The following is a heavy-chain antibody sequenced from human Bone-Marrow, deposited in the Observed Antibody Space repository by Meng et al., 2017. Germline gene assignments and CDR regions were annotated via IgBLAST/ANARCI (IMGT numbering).Heavy chain of an antibody. Sequence: QVQLQESGPGLVKPSQTLSLTGTVSGDSISSDIWWSWVRQPPGKGLEWIGEVYHRGDTNYNPSLKSRVDISVDKSKNQFYLSLFSVTAADTAVYYCGRDQGRELINHWGQGTLVTVSS. CDR3: GRDQGRELINH. V-gene: IGHV4-4*02. CDR2: VYHRGDT. D-gene: IGHD1-7*01. CDR1: GDSISSDIW. J-gene: IGHJ4*02.